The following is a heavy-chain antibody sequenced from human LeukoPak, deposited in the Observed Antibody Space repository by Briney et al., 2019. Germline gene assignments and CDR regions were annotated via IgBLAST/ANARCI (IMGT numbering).Heavy chain of an antibody. CDR2: ISVSGNT. CDR1: GFTLSSYA. V-gene: IGHV3-23*01. Sequence: GGPLRLSCAASGFTLSSYAMSWVRQGPGKGLEWVSAISVSGNTYHPDSVKGRFTISRDSSKNTLYLQMNSLRAEDTAVYYCAKESLPIVVVPAANDYWGQGTLVTVSS. D-gene: IGHD2-2*01. J-gene: IGHJ4*02. CDR3: AKESLPIVVVPAANDY.